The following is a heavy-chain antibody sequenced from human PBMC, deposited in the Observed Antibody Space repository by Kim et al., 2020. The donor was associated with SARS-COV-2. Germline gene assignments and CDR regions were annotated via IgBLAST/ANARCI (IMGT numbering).Heavy chain of an antibody. CDR2: MNPNSGNT. CDR3: ARDHPGDGLSRYYGMDV. CDR1: GYTFTSYD. D-gene: IGHD7-27*01. J-gene: IGHJ6*02. V-gene: IGHV1-8*01. Sequence: ASVKVSCKASGYTFTSYDINWVRQATGQGLEWMGWMNPNSGNTGYAQKFQGRVTMTRNTSISTAYMELSSLRSEDTAVYYCARDHPGDGLSRYYGMDVWGQGTTVTVSS.